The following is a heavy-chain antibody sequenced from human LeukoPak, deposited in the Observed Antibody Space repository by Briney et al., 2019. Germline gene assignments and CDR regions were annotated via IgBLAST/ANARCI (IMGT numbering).Heavy chain of an antibody. CDR1: GGSFSAYY. V-gene: IGHV4-34*01. CDR3: ATFRWAVGFEY. J-gene: IGHJ4*02. Sequence: SETLSLTCAVYGGSFSAYYWTYIRQPPGKGLEWIGEISHSGDAKYNPSLKSRLGIPVDTSKNQFSLKLNSVTAADTAVYYCATFRWAVGFEYWDQGTLVTVSS. D-gene: IGHD2-15*01. CDR2: ISHSGDA.